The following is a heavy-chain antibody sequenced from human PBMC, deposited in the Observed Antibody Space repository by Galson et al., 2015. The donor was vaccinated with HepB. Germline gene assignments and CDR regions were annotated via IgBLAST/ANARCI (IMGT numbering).Heavy chain of an antibody. Sequence: SLRLSCAASGFTFSNAWMSWVRQAPGKGLEWVGRIKSKTDGGTTDYAAPVEGRFTISRDDSKNTLYLQMNSLKTEDTAVYYCTTLIPTTVVTFDYWGQGTLVTVSS. D-gene: IGHD4-23*01. CDR1: GFTFSNAW. CDR3: TTLIPTTVVTFDY. V-gene: IGHV3-15*01. CDR2: IKSKTDGGTT. J-gene: IGHJ4*02.